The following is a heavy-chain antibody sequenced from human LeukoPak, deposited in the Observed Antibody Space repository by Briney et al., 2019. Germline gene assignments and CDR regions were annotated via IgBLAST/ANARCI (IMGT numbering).Heavy chain of an antibody. CDR2: IYYSGST. CDR3: ARRGVMDSGYDSNWFDP. D-gene: IGHD5-12*01. CDR1: GGSISSYY. J-gene: IGHJ5*02. V-gene: IGHV4-59*08. Sequence: SETLSLTCTVSGGSISSYYWSWIRQPPGKGLEWIGYIYYSGSTNYNPSLKSRVTISVDTSKNQFSLKLSSVTAADTAVYYCARRGVMDSGYDSNWFDPWGQGTLVTVSS.